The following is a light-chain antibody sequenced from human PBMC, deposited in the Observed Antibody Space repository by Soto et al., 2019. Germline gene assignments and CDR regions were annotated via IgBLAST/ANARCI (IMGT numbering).Light chain of an antibody. CDR1: QDINVY. Sequence: IEVTRSPSSLSVSIGNTVTTTCRSSQDINVYLNWYQQKPGEVPKLLIYSASTLHSGVPSRFTGSGSETDFTLTIRSLQPEDFATYYCQHGYVAPYRFAHGTKVAIK. V-gene: IGKV1-39*01. CDR2: SAS. J-gene: IGKJ3*01. CDR3: QHGYVAPYR.